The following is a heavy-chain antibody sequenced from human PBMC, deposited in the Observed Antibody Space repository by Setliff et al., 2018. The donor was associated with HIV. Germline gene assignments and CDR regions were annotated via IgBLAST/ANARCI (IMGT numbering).Heavy chain of an antibody. V-gene: IGHV3-48*01. CDR1: GFTFSTYS. J-gene: IGHJ6*03. CDR2: ISGSSSTI. Sequence: PGESLKISCAASGFTFSTYSMNWVRQAPGKGLEWVSYISGSSSTIYYADSVKGRFTISRDNAKNSLYLQMNSLRAEDTAVYYCARGVAVAPTRWSHYYFYMDVWGKGTTVTVSS. D-gene: IGHD2-15*01. CDR3: ARGVAVAPTRWSHYYFYMDV.